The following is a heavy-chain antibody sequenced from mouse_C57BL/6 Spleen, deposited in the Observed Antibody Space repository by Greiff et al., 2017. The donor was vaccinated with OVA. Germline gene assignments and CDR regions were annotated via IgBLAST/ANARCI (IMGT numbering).Heavy chain of an antibody. J-gene: IGHJ3*01. V-gene: IGHV1-19*01. CDR1: GYTFPDYY. Sequence: EVQLQESGPVLVKPGASVKMSCKASGYTFPDYYMNWVKQSHGKSLEWIGVINPYNGGPSYNQKFKGKATLTVDKSSSTAYMELNSLTSEDSAVYYCARSYYYGSSSWFAYWGQGTLVTVSA. D-gene: IGHD1-1*01. CDR3: ARSYYYGSSSWFAY. CDR2: INPYNGGP.